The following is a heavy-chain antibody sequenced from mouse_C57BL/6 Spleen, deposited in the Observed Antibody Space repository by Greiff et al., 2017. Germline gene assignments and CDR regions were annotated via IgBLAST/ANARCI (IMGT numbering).Heavy chain of an antibody. J-gene: IGHJ3*01. CDR3: AREEGIYYDYDEGFVY. D-gene: IGHD2-4*01. CDR2: IYPGGGYT. CDR1: GYTFTNYW. Sequence: QVQLQQSGAELVRPGTSVKMSCKASGYTFTNYWIGWAKQRPGHGLEWIGDIYPGGGYTNYNEKFKGKATLTADKSSSTAYMQFSSLTSEDSAIYYCAREEGIYYDYDEGFVYWGQGTLVTVSA. V-gene: IGHV1-63*01.